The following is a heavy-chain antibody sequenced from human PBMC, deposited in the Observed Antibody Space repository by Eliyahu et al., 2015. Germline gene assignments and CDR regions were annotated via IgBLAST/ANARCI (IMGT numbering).Heavy chain of an antibody. CDR3: VSPYNWNYIFDY. CDR1: GGSISSKIYY. D-gene: IGHD1-7*01. V-gene: IGHV4-39*01. CDR2: VYYPGST. Sequence: QLQLQESGPGLVRPSETLSLTCAVSGGSISSKIYYWAWIRQPPGKGLEWIGSVYYPGSTYYNPSLKSRVTISIDTSNNQFSLKLDSVTAADTAMYYCVSPYNWNYIFDYWGQGTLVTVSS. J-gene: IGHJ4*02.